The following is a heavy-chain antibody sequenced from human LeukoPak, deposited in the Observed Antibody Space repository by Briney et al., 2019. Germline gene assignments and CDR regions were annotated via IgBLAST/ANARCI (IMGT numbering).Heavy chain of an antibody. J-gene: IGHJ6*02. CDR1: GFTFGHYA. V-gene: IGHV3-49*04. CDR3: ARGMLNEVSYFYNALDV. D-gene: IGHD2-8*01. CDR2: IRSKAYGGTA. Sequence: GRSLRLSCTTSGFTFGHYALTWVRQAPGKGLEWVGFIRSKAYGGTADYAASVRGRFTISRDDSKSIAYLQMKSLKTDDTADYYCARGMLNEVSYFYNALDVWGQGTTVIVSS.